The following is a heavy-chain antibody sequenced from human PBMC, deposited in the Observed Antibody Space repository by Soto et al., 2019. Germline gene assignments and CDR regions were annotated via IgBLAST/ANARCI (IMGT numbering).Heavy chain of an antibody. CDR1: GCTFSRYS. Sequence: QVQLVQSGAEVKKPGASVKVSCKASGCTFSRYSINWVRQAPGQGLEWMGGIIPVGGTANYAQKFQGRVTITADKSTSKADMELCTLRSEDTAVYYGERGRYSGSYEAFDYWGQGTLVTVSS. V-gene: IGHV1-69*06. CDR3: ERGRYSGSYEAFDY. D-gene: IGHD1-26*01. CDR2: IIPVGGTA. J-gene: IGHJ4*02.